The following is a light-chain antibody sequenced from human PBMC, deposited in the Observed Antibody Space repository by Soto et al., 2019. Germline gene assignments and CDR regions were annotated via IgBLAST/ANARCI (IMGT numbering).Light chain of an antibody. CDR2: EVT. CDR3: SSYAGSNILYV. CDR1: SSDVGLYNY. Sequence: QSVLTQPPSASGSPGQSVTISCTGTSSDVGLYNYVSWYQQHPGKAPKLVIYEVTKRPSGVPDRFSGSKSGNTASLTVSGLWAEDEADYYCSSYAGSNILYVFGTGTKVTVL. V-gene: IGLV2-8*01. J-gene: IGLJ1*01.